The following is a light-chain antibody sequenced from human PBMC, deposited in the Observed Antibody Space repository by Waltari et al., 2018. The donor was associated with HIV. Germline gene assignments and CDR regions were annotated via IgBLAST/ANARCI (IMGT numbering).Light chain of an antibody. CDR1: QTVTNNY. CDR3: QQYATSPPLT. J-gene: IGKJ4*01. CDR2: CAS. Sequence: DIVLTQSPGTLSLSPGERATLSCRASQTVTNNYLSWYQQRPGQAARILLYCASSRATGIPDRFIGSGSATDYTLTISRLEQEDYAVYYCQQYATSPPLTFGGGTKMEIK. V-gene: IGKV3-20*01.